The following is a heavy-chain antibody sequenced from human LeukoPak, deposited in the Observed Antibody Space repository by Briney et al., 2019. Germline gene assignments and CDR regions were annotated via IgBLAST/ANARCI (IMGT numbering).Heavy chain of an antibody. CDR2: IYYSGST. Sequence: SETLSPTCTVSGGSVSSGSYYWSWIRQPPGKGLEWIGYIYYSGSTNYNPSLKSRVTISVDTSKNQFSLKLSSVTAADTAEYYCARDGHRDNSSSWYSPYYYYYYGMDVWGQGTTVTVSS. J-gene: IGHJ6*02. V-gene: IGHV4-61*01. CDR1: GGSVSSGSYY. D-gene: IGHD6-13*01. CDR3: ARDGHRDNSSSWYSPYYYYYYGMDV.